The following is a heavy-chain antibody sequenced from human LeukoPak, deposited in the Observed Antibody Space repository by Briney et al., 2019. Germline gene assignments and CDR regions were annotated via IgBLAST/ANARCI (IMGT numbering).Heavy chain of an antibody. Sequence: AAVKVSCKASGYTFTRYGFSWVRQAPGQGREGMGLISAYNGKTNYAQKIQGRVTMTTDTSTSTAYMELRSLRCDDTAVYYCARGPLTYYYDSSGYYFFYYGMDVWGQGTTVTVSS. J-gene: IGHJ6*01. CDR1: GYTFTRYG. D-gene: IGHD3-22*01. CDR2: ISAYNGKT. V-gene: IGHV1-18*01. CDR3: ARGPLTYYYDSSGYYFFYYGMDV.